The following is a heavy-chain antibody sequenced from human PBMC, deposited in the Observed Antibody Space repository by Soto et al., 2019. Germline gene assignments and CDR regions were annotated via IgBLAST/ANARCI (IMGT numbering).Heavy chain of an antibody. CDR1: GGSISSGGYY. CDR2: IYYSGST. Sequence: SETLSLTCTVSGGSISSGGYYWSWIRQHPGKGLEWIGYIYYSGSTYYNPSLKSRVTISVDTSKNQFSLKLSSVTAADTAVYYCASHMVGGVPFGYWGQGTLVTVSS. CDR3: ASHMVGGVPFGY. J-gene: IGHJ4*02. V-gene: IGHV4-31*03. D-gene: IGHD3-10*01.